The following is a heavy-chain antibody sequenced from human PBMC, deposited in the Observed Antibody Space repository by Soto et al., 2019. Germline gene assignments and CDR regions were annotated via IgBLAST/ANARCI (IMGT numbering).Heavy chain of an antibody. D-gene: IGHD3-10*01. J-gene: IGHJ6*03. CDR3: ARGLILWFGELSRRGGYYYYMDV. CDR2: INDRGNI. V-gene: IGHV4-34*01. CDR1: GGSFSGYQ. Sequence: QVQLQQWGAGLLKPSETLSLTCAVYGGSFSGYQWTWIRQTPGKGLKWIGEINDRGNINYNPSLKSRVTILVDTAKKQISLKLSSVTAADTAVYYCARGLILWFGELSRRGGYYYYMDVWGKGTAVTVSS.